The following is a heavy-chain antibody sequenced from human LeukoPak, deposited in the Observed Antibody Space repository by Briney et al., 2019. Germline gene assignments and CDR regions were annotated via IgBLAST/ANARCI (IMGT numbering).Heavy chain of an antibody. CDR1: GFTFSSYA. CDR2: ISSNGGST. Sequence: GGSLRLSCAASGFTFSSYAMHWVRQAPGKGLEYVSAISSNGGSTYYANSVKGRFTISRDNSKNTLYPQMNSLRAEDTAVYYCAGLLPRDPYWGQGTLVTVSS. D-gene: IGHD3-22*01. CDR3: AGLLPRDPY. V-gene: IGHV3-64*01. J-gene: IGHJ4*02.